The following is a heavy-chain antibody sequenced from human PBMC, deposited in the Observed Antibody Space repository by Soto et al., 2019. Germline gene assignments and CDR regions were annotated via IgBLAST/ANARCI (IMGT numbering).Heavy chain of an antibody. V-gene: IGHV1-69*12. D-gene: IGHD2-15*01. J-gene: IGHJ3*01. Sequence: QVHLVQSGAEVKKPGSSVKVSCKASGGTFSNHAINWVRQAPGQGLEWMGRIIPIFTTTNYAQKFQGRVTITADEYTIKPYVELSSPTDHVTAVYYCARELPEGGSLREDVFDLWGQGPLVTVAS. CDR3: ARELPEGGSLREDVFDL. CDR2: IIPIFTTT. CDR1: GGTFSNHA.